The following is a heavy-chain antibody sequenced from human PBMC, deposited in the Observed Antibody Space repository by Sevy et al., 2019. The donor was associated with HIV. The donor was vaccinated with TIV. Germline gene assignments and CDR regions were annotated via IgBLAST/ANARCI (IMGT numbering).Heavy chain of an antibody. J-gene: IGHJ4*02. Sequence: ASVKVSCKASGYTFTTYPIGWLRQAPGQGLEWMGWISTYSGETRDAQKFQGRATMNTDTSTSTAYLDLRSLRSDDTALYYCASDSDGSGHYYADFFDYWGQGTLVTVSS. V-gene: IGHV1-18*01. CDR3: ASDSDGSGHYYADFFDY. CDR2: ISTYSGET. CDR1: GYTFTTYP. D-gene: IGHD3-22*01.